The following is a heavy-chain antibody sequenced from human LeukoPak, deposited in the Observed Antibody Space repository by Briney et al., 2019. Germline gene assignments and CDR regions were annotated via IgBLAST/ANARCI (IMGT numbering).Heavy chain of an antibody. V-gene: IGHV4-39*01. CDR1: GGSISSSSYY. CDR2: IYYSGST. CDR3: ARPRGYSYGYCYYYGMDV. D-gene: IGHD5-18*01. Sequence: SETLSLTCTVSGGSISSSSYYWGWIRQPPGKGLEWIGSIYYSGSTYYNPSLKSRVTISVDTSKNQFSLKLSSVTAADTAVYYCARPRGYSYGYCYYYGMDVWGQGTTVTVSS. J-gene: IGHJ6*02.